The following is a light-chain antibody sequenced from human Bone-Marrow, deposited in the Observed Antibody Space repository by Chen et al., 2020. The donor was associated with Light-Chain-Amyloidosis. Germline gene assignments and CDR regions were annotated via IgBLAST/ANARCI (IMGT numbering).Light chain of an antibody. Sequence: SYDLTQPPSESVSTGQTATITCSGDDLPTKYAYWYQQKPGQAPVLVIHRDTERPSGISERFSGSSSGTTATLTISGVQAEDEADYHCQSADSSGTYEVIFGGGTKLTVL. CDR1: DLPTKY. CDR2: RDT. J-gene: IGLJ2*01. V-gene: IGLV3-25*03. CDR3: QSADSSGTYEVI.